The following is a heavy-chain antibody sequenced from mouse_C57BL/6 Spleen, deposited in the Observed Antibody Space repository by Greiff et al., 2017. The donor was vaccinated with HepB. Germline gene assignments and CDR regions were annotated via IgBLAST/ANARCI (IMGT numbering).Heavy chain of an antibody. CDR1: GFSLTSYG. J-gene: IGHJ1*03. Sequence: VKLLESGPGLVQPSQSLSITCTVSGFSLTSYGVHWVRQSPGKGLEWLGVIWSGGSTDYNAAFISRLSISKDNSTSQVYFKMNSLQADDTAIYYCARYSNYHWYFDVWGTGTTVTVSS. CDR3: ARYSNYHWYFDV. V-gene: IGHV2-2*01. D-gene: IGHD2-5*01. CDR2: IWSGGST.